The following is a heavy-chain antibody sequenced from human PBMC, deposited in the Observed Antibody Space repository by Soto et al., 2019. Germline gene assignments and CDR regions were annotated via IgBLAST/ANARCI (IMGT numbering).Heavy chain of an antibody. J-gene: IGHJ6*02. CDR1: GFTFRNSW. Sequence: PGGSLRLSCAASGFTFRNSWMHWVRQAPGKGLVWVSRINNDGTNTDYADSVKGRFTISRDNAKNTVYLQVNNLRAEDTALYYCAKSSGNYYYYGMDVWGQGTTVTVSS. D-gene: IGHD3-10*01. CDR3: AKSSGNYYYYGMDV. V-gene: IGHV3-74*01. CDR2: INNDGTNT.